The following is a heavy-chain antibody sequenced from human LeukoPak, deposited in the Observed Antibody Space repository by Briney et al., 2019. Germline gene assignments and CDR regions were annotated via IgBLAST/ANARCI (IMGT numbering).Heavy chain of an antibody. CDR2: IRGSGDRT. CDR3: AASRPMSPSWFDP. V-gene: IGHV3-23*01. CDR1: GFTFSSYA. Sequence: PGGSLRLSCAASGFTFSSYAMSWVRQAPGKGLEWVSAIRGSGDRTYYADSVKGRFTISRDNSKNTLYLQMNSLRVEDTAVYYCAASRPMSPSWFDPWGQGTLVTVSS. J-gene: IGHJ5*02. D-gene: IGHD3-22*01.